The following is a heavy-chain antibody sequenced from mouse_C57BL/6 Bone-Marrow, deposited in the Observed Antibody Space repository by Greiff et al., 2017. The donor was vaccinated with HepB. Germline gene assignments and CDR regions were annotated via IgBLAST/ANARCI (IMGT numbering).Heavy chain of an antibody. CDR3: ARVGDYEVDY. CDR1: GYTFTSYW. D-gene: IGHD2-4*01. J-gene: IGHJ4*01. Sequence: QVQLQQPGAELVKPGASVKLSCKASGYTFTSYWMQWVKQRPGQGLEWIGEIDPSDSYTNYNQKFKGKATLTVDTSSSTAYMQLSSLTSEDSAVYYCARVGDYEVDYWGQGTSVTVSS. CDR2: IDPSDSYT. V-gene: IGHV1-50*01.